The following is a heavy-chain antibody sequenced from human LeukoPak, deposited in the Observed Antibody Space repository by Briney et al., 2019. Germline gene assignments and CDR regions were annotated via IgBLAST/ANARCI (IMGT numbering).Heavy chain of an antibody. CDR1: GFTFSSYG. CDR3: AKEGYSSSWYGLETWRSAYYYGMDV. Sequence: PGRSLRLSCAASGFTFSSYGMHWVRQAPGKGLEWVAVISYDGSNKYYADSVKGRFTISRDNSKNTLYLQMNSLRAEDTAVYYCAKEGYSSSWYGLETWRSAYYYGMDVWGQGTTVTVSS. CDR2: ISYDGSNK. J-gene: IGHJ6*02. V-gene: IGHV3-30*18. D-gene: IGHD6-13*01.